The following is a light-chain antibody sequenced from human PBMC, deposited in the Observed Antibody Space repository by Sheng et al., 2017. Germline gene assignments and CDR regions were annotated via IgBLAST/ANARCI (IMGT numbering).Light chain of an antibody. CDR3: QQSYSTPLT. V-gene: IGKV1-39*01. Sequence: DIQMTQSPSSLSASVGDRVTITCRASQSISNYLNWFQQKTRDEPLTLLISAASNLQSGVPSRFSGSGSGTDFTLTISSLQPEDFATYHCQQSYSTPLTFGGRTERWTSN. J-gene: IGKJ4*01. CDR1: QSISNY. CDR2: AAS.